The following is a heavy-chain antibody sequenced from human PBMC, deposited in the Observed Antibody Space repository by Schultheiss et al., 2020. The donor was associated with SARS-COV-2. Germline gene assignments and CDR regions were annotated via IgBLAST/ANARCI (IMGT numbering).Heavy chain of an antibody. V-gene: IGHV4-30-4*01. Sequence: LRLSCTVSGGSMSNYYWSWIRQPPGKGLEWIGYIYYSGSTYYNPSLKSRVTISVDTSKNQFSLKLSSVTAADTAVYYCARSGLAGVAATDYWGQGTRVTVSS. J-gene: IGHJ4*02. CDR2: IYYSGST. CDR3: ARSGLAGVAATDY. CDR1: GGSMSNYY. D-gene: IGHD2-15*01.